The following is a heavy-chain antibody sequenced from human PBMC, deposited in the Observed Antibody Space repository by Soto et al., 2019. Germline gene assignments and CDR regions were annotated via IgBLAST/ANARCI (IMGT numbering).Heavy chain of an antibody. Sequence: PGGSLRLSCAASGFIFSNYGMHWVRQAPGKGLDWVAIIRYGGSKKTYADSVKGRFTISRDNSKNTLYLQMNSLRAEDTAVYYCARDAGNLYFDYWGQGTLVTVSS. CDR1: GFIFSNYG. CDR3: ARDAGNLYFDY. J-gene: IGHJ4*02. V-gene: IGHV3-30*02. CDR2: IRYGGSKK.